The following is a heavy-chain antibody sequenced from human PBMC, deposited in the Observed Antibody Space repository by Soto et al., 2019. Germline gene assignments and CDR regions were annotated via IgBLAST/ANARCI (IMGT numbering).Heavy chain of an antibody. Sequence: PGGSLRLSSAVSGFTFSDYYMSWIRQAPGKGLEWVSYISSRGSSIYYADSVKGRFTISRDNAKNSLYLQMNGLRAEDTAVYYCARGYYDFWSGYYISPYGMDVWGQGTTVTVSS. CDR2: ISSRGSSI. CDR1: GFTFSDYY. J-gene: IGHJ6*02. CDR3: ARGYYDFWSGYYISPYGMDV. D-gene: IGHD3-3*01. V-gene: IGHV3-11*01.